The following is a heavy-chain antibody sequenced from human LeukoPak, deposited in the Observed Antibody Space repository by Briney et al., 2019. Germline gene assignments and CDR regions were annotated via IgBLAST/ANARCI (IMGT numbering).Heavy chain of an antibody. Sequence: GGSLRLSCAASGFTFSSYSMNWVRQAPGKGLEWVSSISSSRYIYYADSVKGRFTISRDNAKNSLYLQMNSLRAEDTAVYYCARDYKAAFDYWGQGTLVTVSS. CDR1: GFTFSSYS. J-gene: IGHJ4*02. V-gene: IGHV3-21*01. CDR3: ARDYKAAFDY. CDR2: ISSSRYI. D-gene: IGHD5-24*01.